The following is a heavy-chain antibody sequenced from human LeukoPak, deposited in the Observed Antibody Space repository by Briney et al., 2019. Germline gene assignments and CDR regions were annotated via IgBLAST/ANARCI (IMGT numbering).Heavy chain of an antibody. CDR2: IIPIFGTA. CDR1: GGTFSSYA. J-gene: IGHJ4*02. Sequence: SVKVSCKASGGTFSSYAISWVRQAPGQGLEWMGGIIPIFGTANYAQKFQGRVTITTDESTSTAYMELSGLRSEDTAVYYCARDDVDTAMVAVRGVYWGQGTLVTVSS. V-gene: IGHV1-69*05. CDR3: ARDDVDTAMVAVRGVY. D-gene: IGHD5-18*01.